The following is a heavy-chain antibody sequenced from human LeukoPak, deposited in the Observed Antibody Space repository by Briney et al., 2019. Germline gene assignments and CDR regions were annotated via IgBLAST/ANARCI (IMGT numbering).Heavy chain of an antibody. D-gene: IGHD5-12*01. CDR2: ISGSGDIT. CDR1: GLTFSSYG. V-gene: IGHV3-23*01. CDR3: AKGGGYDIYYYYYMDV. Sequence: PGGSLRLSCAASGLTFSSYGMSWVRQAPGEGLEWVSAISGSGDITYYADSVKGRFIISRDNSKNTLYLQMNSLRAEDTAVYYCAKGGGYDIYYYYYMDVWGKGTTVTVSS. J-gene: IGHJ6*03.